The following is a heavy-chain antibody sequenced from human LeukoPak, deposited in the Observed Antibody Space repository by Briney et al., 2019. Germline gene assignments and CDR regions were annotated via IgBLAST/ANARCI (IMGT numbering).Heavy chain of an antibody. D-gene: IGHD3-9*01. CDR1: GGSFSGYY. J-gene: IGHJ5*02. V-gene: IGHV4-34*01. CDR2: INHSGST. CDR3: ARGGSFGWLLKIGNWFDP. Sequence: SETLSLTCAVYGGSFSGYYWSWIRQPPGKGLEWIGEINHSGSTNYNPSLKSRVTISVDTSKNQFSLKLSSVTAADTAVYYCARGGSFGWLLKIGNWFDPWGQGTLVTVSS.